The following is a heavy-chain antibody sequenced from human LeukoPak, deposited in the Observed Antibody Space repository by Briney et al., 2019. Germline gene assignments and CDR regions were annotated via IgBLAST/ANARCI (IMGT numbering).Heavy chain of an antibody. D-gene: IGHD1-26*01. J-gene: IGHJ4*02. Sequence: GESLKISCKGSGYSFTKYWIGWVRQMPGQGLEWMGIIYPGDSDTRSSPSFQGQVTISADKSITTAYLQWSSLKASDTAMYYCARLLSGSQAPFDYWGQGTLVTVSS. CDR2: IYPGDSDT. CDR3: ARLLSGSQAPFDY. CDR1: GYSFTKYW. V-gene: IGHV5-51*01.